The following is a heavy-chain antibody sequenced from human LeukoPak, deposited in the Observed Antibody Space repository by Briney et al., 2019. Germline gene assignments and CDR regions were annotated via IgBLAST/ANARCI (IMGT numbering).Heavy chain of an antibody. J-gene: IGHJ6*02. CDR3: ARDGVLPYYYGSGERHYYAMDV. CDR1: EFTFSDYH. CDR2: ISSSSRYT. D-gene: IGHD3-10*01. Sequence: GGSLRLSCAASEFTFSDYHISWIRQAPGKGLEWVSYISSSSRYTNYADSVKGRFTISRDNAKDSLYLQMNSLRAEDTAVYYCARDGVLPYYYGSGERHYYAMDVWGQGTTVTVSS. V-gene: IGHV3-11*06.